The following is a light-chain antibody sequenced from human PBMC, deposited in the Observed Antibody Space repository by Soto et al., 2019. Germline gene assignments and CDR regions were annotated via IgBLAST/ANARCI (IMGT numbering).Light chain of an antibody. CDR1: QTIINW. Sequence: DIQMTQSPSTLSTSVGDRVTITCRASQTIINWLAWYQQKPGKAPKLLIYKASTLEGEVPSRFSGSGYKTEFKLTINSLQPYDSVTYYFLKYRTYWWKFGQGTKLDI. V-gene: IGKV1-5*03. CDR3: LKYRTYWWK. J-gene: IGKJ1*01. CDR2: KAS.